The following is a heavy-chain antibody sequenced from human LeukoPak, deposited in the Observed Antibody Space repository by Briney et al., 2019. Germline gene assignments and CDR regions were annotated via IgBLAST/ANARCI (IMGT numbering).Heavy chain of an antibody. D-gene: IGHD3-10*01. J-gene: IGHJ4*02. V-gene: IGHV3-48*01. CDR1: GFTFSSYS. Sequence: QTGGSLRLSCAASGFTFSSYSMNWVRQAPGKGLEWVSYISTSSGTIFYADSVKGRFTISRDNSKNTLYVQMNSLRAEDTAVYYCAKDQEDYYGSGFGIDYWGQGTLVTVSS. CDR3: AKDQEDYYGSGFGIDY. CDR2: ISTSSGTI.